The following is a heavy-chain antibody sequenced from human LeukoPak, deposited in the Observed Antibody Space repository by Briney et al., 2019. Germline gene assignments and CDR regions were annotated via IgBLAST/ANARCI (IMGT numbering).Heavy chain of an antibody. V-gene: IGHV3-21*01. CDR1: GFTFSSYS. J-gene: IGHJ6*02. Sequence: PGGSLRLSCAASGFTFSSYSMNWVRQAPGKGLEWVSSISSSSYIYYADSVKGRFTISRDNSKNTLYLQMNSLRAEDTAVYYCAKDLRTTVTDYYYYGMDVWGQGTTVTVSS. D-gene: IGHD4-17*01. CDR2: ISSSSYI. CDR3: AKDLRTTVTDYYYYGMDV.